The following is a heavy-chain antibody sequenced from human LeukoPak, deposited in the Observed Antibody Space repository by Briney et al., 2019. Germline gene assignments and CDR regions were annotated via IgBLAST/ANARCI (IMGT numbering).Heavy chain of an antibody. CDR2: ISAYNGNT. CDR3: VRYEEWLLRREYYFDY. CDR1: GYTFTSYG. J-gene: IGHJ4*02. D-gene: IGHD3-3*01. Sequence: GASVKVSCKASGYTFTSYGISWVRQAPGQGLEWMGWISAYNGNTNYAQKLQGRVTMTTDTSTSTAYMELRSLRSDYTAVYYCVRYEEWLLRREYYFDYWGQGTLVTVSS. V-gene: IGHV1-18*01.